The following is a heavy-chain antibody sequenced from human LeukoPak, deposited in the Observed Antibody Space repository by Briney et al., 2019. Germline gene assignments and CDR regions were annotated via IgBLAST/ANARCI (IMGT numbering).Heavy chain of an antibody. V-gene: IGHV1-2*02. CDR3: AREGGYNPGAFDI. Sequence: ASVKVSCKASGYTFTGYYMHWVRQAPGQGLEWMGWINPNSGGTNYAQKFQGRVTMTRDTSISTAYMELCRLRSDDTAVYYCAREGGYNPGAFDIWGQGTMVTVSS. D-gene: IGHD5-24*01. CDR2: INPNSGGT. J-gene: IGHJ3*02. CDR1: GYTFTGYY.